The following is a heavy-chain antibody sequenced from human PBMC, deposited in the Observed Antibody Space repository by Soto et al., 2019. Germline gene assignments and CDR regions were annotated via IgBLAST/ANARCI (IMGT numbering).Heavy chain of an antibody. Sequence: SVKVSCKASGGTLSSYAISWVRQAPGQGLEWMGGIIPIFGTANYAQKFQGRVTITADKSTSTAYMELSSLRSEDTAVYYCATGVLYDVWNGYSHEAYYYYGMDVWGQGTPVTVSS. V-gene: IGHV1-69*06. CDR2: IIPIFGTA. J-gene: IGHJ6*02. CDR1: GGTLSSYA. D-gene: IGHD3-3*01. CDR3: ATGVLYDVWNGYSHEAYYYYGMDV.